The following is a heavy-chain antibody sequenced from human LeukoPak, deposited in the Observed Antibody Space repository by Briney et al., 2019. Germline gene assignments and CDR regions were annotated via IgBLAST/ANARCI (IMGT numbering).Heavy chain of an antibody. J-gene: IGHJ4*02. CDR1: GFTVSSNY. CDR2: IYSGGST. Sequence: PGGSLRLSCAASGFTVSSNYMSWVRQAPGKGLEWVSVIYSGGSTYYADSVKGRFTISRDNSENTLYLQMNSLRAEDTAVYYCARGRDGYNPYFDYWGQGTLVTVSS. D-gene: IGHD5-24*01. CDR3: ARGRDGYNPYFDY. V-gene: IGHV3-66*01.